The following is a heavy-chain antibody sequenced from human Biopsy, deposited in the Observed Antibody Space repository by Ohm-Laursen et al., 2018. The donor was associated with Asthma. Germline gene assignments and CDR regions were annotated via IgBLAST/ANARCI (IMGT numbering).Heavy chain of an antibody. J-gene: IGHJ4*02. CDR2: IYHSGNT. D-gene: IGHD5-24*01. V-gene: IGHV4-30-2*01. CDR3: ARVKDGYNFDY. CDR1: GGYISSGGYS. Sequence: TLSLTCAVYGGYISSGGYSWNWLRQAPGKGLEWIRYIYHSGNTYYNPSLRTRVTISVDRSKNQLTLKLSSVTAADTAVYYCARVKDGYNFDYWGQGTLVTVSS.